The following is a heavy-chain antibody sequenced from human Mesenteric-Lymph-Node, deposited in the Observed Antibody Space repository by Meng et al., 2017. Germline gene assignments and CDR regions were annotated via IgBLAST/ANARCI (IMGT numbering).Heavy chain of an antibody. CDR1: GFSVSNKY. V-gene: IGHV3-53*02. CDR2: FSSGGST. Sequence: EVPLVGSGGGCTQAGGSMRPSCAPSGFSVSNKYINGVRQAPGKVREWVSVFSSGGSTYYADAVKGRFTISRENSKNTVYLRMNSLRAEDTAVYFCSRSSLAGTLDYWGQGSLVTVSS. J-gene: IGHJ4*02. CDR3: SRSSLAGTLDY. D-gene: IGHD6-6*01.